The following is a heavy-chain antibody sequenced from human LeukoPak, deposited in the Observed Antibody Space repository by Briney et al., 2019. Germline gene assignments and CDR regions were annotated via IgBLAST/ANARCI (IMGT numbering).Heavy chain of an antibody. CDR3: ARAGDGDYVGAFDI. CDR1: GGSISSYY. Sequence: SETLSLTCTVPGGSISSYYWSWIRQPLGKGLEWSGYIYYSGSTNYNPSLKSRVTISVDTSKNQFSLKLSSVTAADTAVYYCARAGDGDYVGAFDIWGQGTMVTVSS. J-gene: IGHJ3*02. D-gene: IGHD4-17*01. CDR2: IYYSGST. V-gene: IGHV4-59*01.